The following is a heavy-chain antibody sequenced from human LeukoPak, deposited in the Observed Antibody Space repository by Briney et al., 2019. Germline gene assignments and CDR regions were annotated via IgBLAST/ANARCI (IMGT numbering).Heavy chain of an antibody. D-gene: IGHD5-24*01. J-gene: IGHJ5*02. V-gene: IGHV1-18*01. CDR3: ARGQEMATNWLDP. CDR1: GYTFTSYG. CDR2: ISAYNGNT. Sequence: ASVKVSCKASGYTFTSYGISWVRQAPGQGLEWMGWISAYNGNTNYAQKFQGRVTITADKATSTAYMELSSLRSEDTAVYYCARGQEMATNWLDPWGQGTLVTVSS.